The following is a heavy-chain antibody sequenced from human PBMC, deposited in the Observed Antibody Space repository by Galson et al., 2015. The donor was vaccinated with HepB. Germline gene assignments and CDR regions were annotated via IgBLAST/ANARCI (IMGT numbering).Heavy chain of an antibody. J-gene: IGHJ4*02. D-gene: IGHD2-8*01. Sequence: SETLSLTCTVSGGSISSSSYYWGWIRQPPGKGLEWIGSIYYSGSTYYNPSLKSRVTIFVDTSKNQFSLKLSSVTAADTAVYYCARREEVPRCMLCPGYYFDYWGQGTLVTVSS. CDR2: IYYSGST. CDR3: ARREEVPRCMLCPGYYFDY. V-gene: IGHV4-39*01. CDR1: GGSISSSSYY.